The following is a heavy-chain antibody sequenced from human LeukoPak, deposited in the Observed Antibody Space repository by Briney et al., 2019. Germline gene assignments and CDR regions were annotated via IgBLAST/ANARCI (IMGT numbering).Heavy chain of an antibody. V-gene: IGHV4-38-2*01. D-gene: IGHD5-24*01. J-gene: IGHJ3*02. CDR1: GCSISSGYY. CDR3: ARGKRWLHPGDAFDI. Sequence: SETLYLTCALPGCSISSGYYWGWIRHPPGKGLEWRGSIYHSGSTYYNPSLKSRVTISVDTSKNQFSLKLSSVTAADTAVYYCARGKRWLHPGDAFDIWGQGTMVTVSS. CDR2: IYHSGST.